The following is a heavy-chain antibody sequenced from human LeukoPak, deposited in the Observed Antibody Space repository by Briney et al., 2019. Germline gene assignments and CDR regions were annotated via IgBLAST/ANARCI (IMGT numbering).Heavy chain of an antibody. D-gene: IGHD6-6*01. V-gene: IGHV1-69*05. CDR1: GGTFSGQT. CDR2: IIPIFGTA. Sequence: EASVKVSCKASGGTFSGQTISWVRQAPGQGLEWMGRIIPIFGTANYAQKFQGRVTITTDESTSTAYMELSSLRSEDTAVYYCASGGGYSSSRNEWFDPWGQGTLVTVSS. J-gene: IGHJ5*02. CDR3: ASGGGYSSSRNEWFDP.